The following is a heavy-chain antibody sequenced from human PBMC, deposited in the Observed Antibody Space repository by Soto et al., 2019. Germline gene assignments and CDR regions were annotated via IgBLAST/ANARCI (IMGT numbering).Heavy chain of an antibody. Sequence: PGGSLRLSCAASGFTFSSYAMSWVRQAPGKGLEWVSAISGSGGSTYYADSVKGRFTISRDNSKNTLYLQMNSLRAEDTAVYYCAKDQHIVVVTAIRGFDYWGQGTLVTVSS. CDR1: GFTFSSYA. V-gene: IGHV3-23*01. D-gene: IGHD2-21*02. J-gene: IGHJ4*02. CDR3: AKDQHIVVVTAIRGFDY. CDR2: ISGSGGST.